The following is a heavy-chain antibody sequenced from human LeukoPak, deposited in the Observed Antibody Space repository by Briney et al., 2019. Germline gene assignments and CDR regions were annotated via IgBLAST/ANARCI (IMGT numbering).Heavy chain of an antibody. V-gene: IGHV1-18*01. D-gene: IGHD5-12*01. CDR1: VYTFTIYG. Sequence: ASVNVSFKSSVYTFTIYGISWVRQAPGQGLEWMGWISTYNGNTNYAQNLQGRVTMTTDTSTSTAYMELRSLRSDDTAVYYCARGRGSTSRYWGQGTLVTVSS. J-gene: IGHJ4*02. CDR3: ARGRGSTSRY. CDR2: ISTYNGNT.